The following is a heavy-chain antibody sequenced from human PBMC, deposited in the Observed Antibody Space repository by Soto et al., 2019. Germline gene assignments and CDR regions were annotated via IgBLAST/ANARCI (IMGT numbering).Heavy chain of an antibody. CDR2: IKPDSGAT. V-gene: IGHV1-2*02. J-gene: IGHJ4*02. D-gene: IGHD2-15*01. CDR3: ARVEGSPSGSGWYSKFDY. Sequence: GASVKVSCKASGYTFTGYYIHWVRQAPGQGLEWMGWIKPDSGATKYAPKFQDRVTMSRDASISTAYIDVSSLRSDDTAVYYCARVEGSPSGSGWYSKFDYRGQGTLVTVSS. CDR1: GYTFTGYY.